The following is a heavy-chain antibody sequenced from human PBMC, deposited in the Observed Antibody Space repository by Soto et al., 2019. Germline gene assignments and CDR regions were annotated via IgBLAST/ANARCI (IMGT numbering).Heavy chain of an antibody. CDR1: GFTFSSYS. Sequence: PGGSLRLSCAASGFTFSSYSMNWVRQAPGKGLEWVSYISSSSTTIYYADSVKGRFTISRDNAKNSLDLQMNSLRDEDTAVYYCARDGQGVGATYNFDYWGQGALVTVSS. CDR3: ARDGQGVGATYNFDY. V-gene: IGHV3-48*02. CDR2: ISSSSTTI. D-gene: IGHD1-26*01. J-gene: IGHJ4*02.